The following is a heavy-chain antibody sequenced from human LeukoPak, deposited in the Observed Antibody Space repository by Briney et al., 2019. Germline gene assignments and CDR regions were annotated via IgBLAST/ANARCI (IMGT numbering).Heavy chain of an antibody. J-gene: IGHJ6*04. CDR2: IYYSGST. CDR1: GGSISSYY. V-gene: IGHV4-59*01. Sequence: SETLSLTCTVSGGSISSYYWSWIRQPPGKRLEWIGYIYYSGSTNYNPSLKSRVTISVDTSKNQFSLKLSSVTAADTAVYYCARGFYGNYYYYGMDVWGKGTTVTVSS. D-gene: IGHD3-16*01. CDR3: ARGFYGNYYYYGMDV.